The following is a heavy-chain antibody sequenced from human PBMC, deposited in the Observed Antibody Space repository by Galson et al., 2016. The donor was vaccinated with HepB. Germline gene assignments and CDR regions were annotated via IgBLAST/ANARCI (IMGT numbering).Heavy chain of an antibody. CDR2: IHFTGTT. CDR1: GGSISRSSEY. CDR3: ARLDRGLGGFFYF. V-gene: IGHV4-39*01. D-gene: IGHD3/OR15-3a*01. J-gene: IGHJ4*02. Sequence: SETLSLTCIVSGGSISRSSEYWGWIRQPPGKGLEWIGTIHFTGTTYYNPSLKGRVSISIGTSKKQFSLRLTSVTAADTALFFCARLDRGLGGFFYFWGQGTLVTVSS.